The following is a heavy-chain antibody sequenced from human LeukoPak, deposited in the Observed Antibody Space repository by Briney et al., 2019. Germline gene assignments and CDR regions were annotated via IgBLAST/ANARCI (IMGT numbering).Heavy chain of an antibody. CDR1: GFTFDDYA. CDR2: ISWNSGSI. CDR3: AREVGTPQAFDI. J-gene: IGHJ3*02. Sequence: HPGGSLRLSCAASGFTFDDYAMHWVRQAPGKGLEWVSGISWNSGSIGYADSVKGRFTISRDNAKNSLYLQMNSLKAEDTAIYYCAREVGTPQAFDIWGQGTMVTVSS. D-gene: IGHD1-26*01. V-gene: IGHV3-9*01.